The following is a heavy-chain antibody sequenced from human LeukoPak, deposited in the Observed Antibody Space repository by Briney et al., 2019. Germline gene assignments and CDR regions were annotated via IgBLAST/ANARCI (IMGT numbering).Heavy chain of an antibody. CDR3: ARESDLSNYDRTDY. J-gene: IGHJ4*02. V-gene: IGHV4-61*02. CDR1: GGSISSGNYY. Sequence: SQTLSLTCTVSGGSISSGNYYWSWIRQPAGKGLEWIGRTYTSGSTSYNPTLKSRVTISADTSKNQLSLKLTSVTAADTAVYYCARESDLSNYDRTDYWGQGTLVTVSS. D-gene: IGHD4/OR15-4a*01. CDR2: TYTSGST.